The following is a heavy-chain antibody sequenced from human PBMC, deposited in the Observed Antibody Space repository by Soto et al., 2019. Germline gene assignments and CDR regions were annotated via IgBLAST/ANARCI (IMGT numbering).Heavy chain of an antibody. CDR3: ASGVRVITRHYYYGMDV. J-gene: IGHJ6*02. D-gene: IGHD3-22*01. V-gene: IGHV5-51*01. Sequence: GESLKISCKGSGYSFTSYWIGWVRQMPGKGLEWMGIIYPGDSDTRYSPSFQGQVTISADKSISTAYLQWSSLKASDTAMYYCASGVRVITRHYYYGMDVWGQGTTVTVSS. CDR1: GYSFTSYW. CDR2: IYPGDSDT.